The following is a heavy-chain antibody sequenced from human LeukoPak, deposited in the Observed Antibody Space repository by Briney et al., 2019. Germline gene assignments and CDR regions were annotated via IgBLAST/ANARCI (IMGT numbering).Heavy chain of an antibody. D-gene: IGHD6-19*01. CDR1: GYTFTGYY. V-gene: IGHV1-2*02. CDR2: INPNSGGT. CDR3: ARGPPGYSSGWFFDY. J-gene: IGHJ4*02. Sequence: ASVKVSCKASGYTFTGYYMHWVRQAPGQGLEWMGWINPNSGGTNYAQKFQGGVTMTRDTSISTAYMELSRLRSDDTAVYYCARGPPGYSSGWFFDYWGQGTLVTVSS.